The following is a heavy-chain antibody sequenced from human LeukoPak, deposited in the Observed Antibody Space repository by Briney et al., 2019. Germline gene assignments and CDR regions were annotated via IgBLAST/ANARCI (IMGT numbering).Heavy chain of an antibody. D-gene: IGHD5-18*01. CDR1: GFTVSSNY. Sequence: PGGSLRLSCAASGFTVSSNYMSWVRQAPGKGLEWVSAISGSGGSTYYADSVKGRFTISRDNSKNTLYLQLNSLRPEDTAVYYCAKDADTATIIYWYFDLWGRGTLVTVSS. J-gene: IGHJ2*01. CDR2: ISGSGGST. V-gene: IGHV3-23*01. CDR3: AKDADTATIIYWYFDL.